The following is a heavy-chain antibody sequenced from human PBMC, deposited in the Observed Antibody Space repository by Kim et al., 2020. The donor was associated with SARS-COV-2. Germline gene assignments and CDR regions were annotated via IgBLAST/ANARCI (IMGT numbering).Heavy chain of an antibody. V-gene: IGHV3-23*01. CDR3: ARDKYCTSSSCYGMGWYCDL. CDR2: VSGSGGTT. CDR1: GFTFNNYA. J-gene: IGHJ2*01. Sequence: GGSLRLSCAASGFTFNNYAMNWVRQAPGKGLEWVSAVSGSGGTTYYADSVKGRPTISRDNSKNTLYLQMNSLRAEDTAVYFCARDKYCTSSSCYGMGWYCDLWGRGTLVTVSS. D-gene: IGHD2-2*01.